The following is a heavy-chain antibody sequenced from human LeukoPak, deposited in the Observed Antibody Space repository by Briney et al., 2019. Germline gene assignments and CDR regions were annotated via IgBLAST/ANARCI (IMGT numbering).Heavy chain of an antibody. V-gene: IGHV3-48*03. Sequence: GGSLRLSCAASGFTFSSYAMTWVRQAPGKGLEWVSYISSSGSTIYYADSVKGRFTISRDNAKNSLYLQMNSLRAEDTAVYYCARQRGDILTGYYMPRGFDYWGQGTLVTVSS. J-gene: IGHJ4*02. CDR1: GFTFSSYA. CDR2: ISSSGSTI. CDR3: ARQRGDILTGYYMPRGFDY. D-gene: IGHD3-9*01.